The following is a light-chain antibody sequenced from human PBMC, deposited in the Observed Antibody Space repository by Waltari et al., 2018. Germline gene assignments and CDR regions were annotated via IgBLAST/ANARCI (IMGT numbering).Light chain of an antibody. Sequence: SCRASQSVGRSLVWYQQKPGQAPRLVIYNTYTRATGIPDRFSGSGSGTDFSLTISRLEPEDFAVYYCQHNVRLPVTFGQGTKVEIK. J-gene: IGKJ1*01. CDR3: QHNVRLPVT. CDR2: NTY. V-gene: IGKV3D-20*02. CDR1: QSVGRS.